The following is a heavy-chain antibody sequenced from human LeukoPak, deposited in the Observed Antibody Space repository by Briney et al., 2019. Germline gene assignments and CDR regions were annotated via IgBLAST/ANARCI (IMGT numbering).Heavy chain of an antibody. CDR3: AKVPQLAYPYYFDY. CDR1: GFTFSSYG. D-gene: IGHD2-2*01. J-gene: IGHJ4*02. V-gene: IGHV3-30*02. Sequence: GGSLRLSCAASGFTFSSYGMHWVRQAPGKGLEWVAFIRYDGSNKYYADSVKGRFTIYRDNSKNTLYLQMNSLRAEDTAVYYCAKVPQLAYPYYFDYWGQGTLVTVSS. CDR2: IRYDGSNK.